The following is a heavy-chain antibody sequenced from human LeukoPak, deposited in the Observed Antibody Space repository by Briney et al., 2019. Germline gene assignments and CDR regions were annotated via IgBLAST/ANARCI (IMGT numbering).Heavy chain of an antibody. V-gene: IGHV3-23*01. CDR3: AKGPGIVVPAGFFDY. J-gene: IGHJ4*02. D-gene: IGHD2-2*01. Sequence: SGGSLRLSCAASGFTFSSYAMSWVRQAPGKGLEWVSAISGSGGSTYYADSVKGRFTISRDNSKNTLYLQMYSLRAEDTAVYYCAKGPGIVVPAGFFDYWGQGTLVTVSS. CDR2: ISGSGGST. CDR1: GFTFSSYA.